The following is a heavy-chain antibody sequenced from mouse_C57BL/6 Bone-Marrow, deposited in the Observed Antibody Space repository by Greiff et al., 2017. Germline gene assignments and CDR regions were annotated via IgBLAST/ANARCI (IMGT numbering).Heavy chain of an antibody. Sequence: VQLQQPGAELVKPGASVKLSCKASGYTFTSYWMHWVKQRPGQGLEWIGMIHPKSGSTNYNEKFKSKATLTADKSSSTAYMQLSSLTSEDSAVYYCARDSPWAMDYWGQGTSVTVSS. CDR2: IHPKSGST. J-gene: IGHJ4*01. CDR1: GYTFTSYW. CDR3: ARDSPWAMDY. V-gene: IGHV1-64*01.